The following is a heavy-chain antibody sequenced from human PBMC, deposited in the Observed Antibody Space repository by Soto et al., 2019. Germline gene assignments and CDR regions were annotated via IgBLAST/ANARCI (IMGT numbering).Heavy chain of an antibody. Sequence: QVQLVESGGGVVQPGRSLRLSCAASGFTFSSYAMHWVRQAPGKGLEWVAVISYDGSNKYYADSVKGRFTISRDNSKNTLYLQMNSLRAEDTAVYYCARGMVAGTYGMDVWGQGTTVTVSS. D-gene: IGHD6-19*01. V-gene: IGHV3-30-3*01. CDR2: ISYDGSNK. CDR1: GFTFSSYA. J-gene: IGHJ6*02. CDR3: ARGMVAGTYGMDV.